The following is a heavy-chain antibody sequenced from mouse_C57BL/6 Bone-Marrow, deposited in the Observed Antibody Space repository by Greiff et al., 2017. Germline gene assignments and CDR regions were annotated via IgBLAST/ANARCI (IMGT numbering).Heavy chain of an antibody. J-gene: IGHJ4*01. CDR1: GYTFTSYW. D-gene: IGHD2-3*01. V-gene: IGHV1-69*01. CDR2: IDTSDSYT. CDR3: ARRWDAMDY. Sequence: VQLQQPGAELVMPGASVKLSCKASGYTFTSYWMHWVQQRPGQGLEWIGEIDTSDSYTNYNQKFKGKSTLTVDKSTSPAYMQLSSLTSEDSAVYYGARRWDAMDYWGQGTSVTVSS.